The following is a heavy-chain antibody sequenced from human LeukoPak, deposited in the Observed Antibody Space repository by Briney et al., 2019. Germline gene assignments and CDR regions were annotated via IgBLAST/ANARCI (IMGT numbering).Heavy chain of an antibody. CDR1: GYSFTSYW. D-gene: IGHD2-2*01. Sequence: GESLKISCKGSGYSFTSYWIGWVRQMPGKGLEWMGIIYPGDSDTRYSPSFQGQVTISADKSISTAYLQWSSLKASDTAIYYCARACSSTSCHGWFDPWGQGSLVTVSS. CDR3: ARACSSTSCHGWFDP. J-gene: IGHJ5*02. V-gene: IGHV5-51*01. CDR2: IYPGDSDT.